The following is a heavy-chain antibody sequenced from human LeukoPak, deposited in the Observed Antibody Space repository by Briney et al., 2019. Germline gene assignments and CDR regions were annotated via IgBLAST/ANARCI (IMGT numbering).Heavy chain of an antibody. J-gene: IGHJ4*02. Sequence: GGSLRLSCAASGFTFSRYEMNWVRQAPGKGLEWVSYISNGASTIYYADSVKGRFTISRDNAKNSLYLQMNSLRAEDTAVYYCARTGIYYTDYFDYWGQGTLVTVSS. V-gene: IGHV3-48*03. D-gene: IGHD1-26*01. CDR1: GFTFSRYE. CDR3: ARTGIYYTDYFDY. CDR2: ISNGASTI.